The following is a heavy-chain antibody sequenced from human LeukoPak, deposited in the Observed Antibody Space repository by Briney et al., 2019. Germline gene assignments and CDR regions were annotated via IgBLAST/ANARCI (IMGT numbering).Heavy chain of an antibody. V-gene: IGHV3-72*01. J-gene: IGHJ4*02. CDR3: VIAVAGTNPDFDY. D-gene: IGHD6-19*01. CDR1: GFTFSDSF. CDR2: SRNKADSYTA. Sequence: PAGGSLRLSCAASGFTFSDSFMSWVRQAPGKGLEWVGRSRNKADSYTAEYAASVKGRFTISRDDSKSIAYLQMNSLKTEDTAVYYCVIAVAGTNPDFDYWGQGTLATVSS.